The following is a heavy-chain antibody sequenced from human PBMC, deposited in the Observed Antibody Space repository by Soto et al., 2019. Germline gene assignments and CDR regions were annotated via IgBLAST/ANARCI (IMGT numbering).Heavy chain of an antibody. Sequence: SVKVSCKASGGTFSSYTISWVRQAPGQGLEWMGRIIPILGIANYAQKFQGRVTITADKSTSTAYMELSSLRSEDTAVYYCARAIPRYSGYDYIAYWGQGTLVTVSS. J-gene: IGHJ4*02. CDR1: GGTFSSYT. V-gene: IGHV1-69*02. CDR3: ARAIPRYSGYDYIAY. CDR2: IIPILGIA. D-gene: IGHD5-12*01.